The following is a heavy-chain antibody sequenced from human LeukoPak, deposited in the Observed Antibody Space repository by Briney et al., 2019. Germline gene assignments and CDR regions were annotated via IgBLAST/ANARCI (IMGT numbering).Heavy chain of an antibody. CDR1: GFTLSSYS. CDR2: ISSSSSTI. Sequence: GGSLRLSCAASGFTLSSYSMNWVRQAPGKGLEWVSYISSSSSTIYYADSVKGRFTISRDNAKNSLYLQMNSLRAGDTAVYYCARVGIAVAGTHWGQGTLVTVSS. D-gene: IGHD6-19*01. CDR3: ARVGIAVAGTH. V-gene: IGHV3-48*01. J-gene: IGHJ4*02.